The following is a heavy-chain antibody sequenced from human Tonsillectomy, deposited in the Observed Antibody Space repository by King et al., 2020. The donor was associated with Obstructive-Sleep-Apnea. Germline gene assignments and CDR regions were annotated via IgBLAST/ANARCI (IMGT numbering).Heavy chain of an antibody. V-gene: IGHV3-30*04. J-gene: IGHJ4*02. CDR1: GFTFSSYA. Sequence: VQLVESGGDVVQPGRSLRLSCAASGFTFSSYAMHWVRQAPGKGLEWVAVISYDGSNKYYADSVKGRFTISRDNSKNTLYLQMNSLRAEDTAVYYCARDSGAPIWFGELWGYWGQGTLVTVSS. D-gene: IGHD3-10*01. CDR2: ISYDGSNK. CDR3: ARDSGAPIWFGELWGY.